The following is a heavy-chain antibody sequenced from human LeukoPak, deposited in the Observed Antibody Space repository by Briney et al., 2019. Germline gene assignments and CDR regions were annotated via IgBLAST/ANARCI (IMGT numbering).Heavy chain of an antibody. CDR2: IYHSGST. Sequence: PSQTQSLTCAVSGGSISSGGYSWSWIRQPPGKGLEWIGYIYHSGSTYYNPSLKSRVTISVDRSKNQFSLKLSSVTAADTAVYYCARARDGYNYDYWGQGTLVTVSS. D-gene: IGHD5-24*01. CDR3: ARARDGYNYDY. J-gene: IGHJ4*02. V-gene: IGHV4-30-2*01. CDR1: GGSISSGGYS.